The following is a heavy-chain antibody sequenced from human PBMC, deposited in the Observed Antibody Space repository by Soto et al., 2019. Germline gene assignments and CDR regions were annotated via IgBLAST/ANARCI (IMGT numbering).Heavy chain of an antibody. CDR3: ARGHSTTVLAPGSLYVDY. CDR2: ISFDGSTT. J-gene: IGHJ4*02. D-gene: IGHD4-17*01. V-gene: IGHV3-30*04. Sequence: QVQLVESGGGVVQPGRSLRLSCAASGFSFSSYAMHWVRQAPGKGLEWVAVISFDGSTTYYADSVKGRFTCSRDNPKNTLFLQINSLRAEDTAMYFRARGHSTTVLAPGSLYVDYWGQGTLVTVSA. CDR1: GFSFSSYA.